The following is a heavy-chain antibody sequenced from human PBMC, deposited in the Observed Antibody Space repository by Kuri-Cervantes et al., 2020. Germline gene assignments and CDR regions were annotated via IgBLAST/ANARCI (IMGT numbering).Heavy chain of an antibody. CDR3: ARASDGWLQLWGAFDI. J-gene: IGHJ3*02. D-gene: IGHD5-24*01. CDR2: IYYSGST. CDR1: GGSVNSGSDY. Sequence: GSLRLSCTVSGGSVNSGSDYWSWVRQPPGKGLEWIGYIYYSGSTNYNPSLKSRVTISVDKSKNQFSLKLSSVTAADTAVYYCARASDGWLQLWGAFDIWGQGTMVTVSS. V-gene: IGHV4-61*01.